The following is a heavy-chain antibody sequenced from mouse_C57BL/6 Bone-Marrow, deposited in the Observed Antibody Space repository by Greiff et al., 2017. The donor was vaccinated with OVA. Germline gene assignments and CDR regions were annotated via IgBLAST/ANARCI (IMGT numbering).Heavy chain of an antibody. CDR1: GYTFTSYW. J-gene: IGHJ4*01. D-gene: IGHD1-1*01. V-gene: IGHV1-55*01. CDR2: IYPGSGST. Sequence: QVQLQQPGAELVKPGASVKMSCKASGYTFTSYWITWVKQRPGQGLEWIGDIYPGSGSTNYNEKFKSKATLTVDTSSSTAYMQLSSLTSEDSAVYYCASWSSSQPYYAMDYWGQGTSVTVSS. CDR3: ASWSSSQPYYAMDY.